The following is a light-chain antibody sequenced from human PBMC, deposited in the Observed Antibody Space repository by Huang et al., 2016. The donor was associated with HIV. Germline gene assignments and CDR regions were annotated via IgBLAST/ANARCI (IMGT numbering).Light chain of an antibody. CDR2: STS. CDR3: QQANSFPYT. CDR1: QGIGTW. Sequence: DIQLTQSPSSVSASVGDRGTITCRASQGIGTWLAWYQQKPGKAPKRLIYSTSSLQSGGPARCSGSGSGADFTLTISSLQPEDFATYYCQQANSFPYTFGQGTKLEIK. V-gene: IGKV1-12*01. J-gene: IGKJ2*01.